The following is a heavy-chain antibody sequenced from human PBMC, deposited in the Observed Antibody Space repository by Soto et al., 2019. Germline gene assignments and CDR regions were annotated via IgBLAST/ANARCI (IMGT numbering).Heavy chain of an antibody. D-gene: IGHD3-3*01. CDR2: INHSGST. CDR3: ARRTYYDFWSGYYSGTHDAFDI. V-gene: IGHV4-34*01. CDR1: GGSFSGYY. Sequence: SETLSLTCAVYGGSFSGYYWSWIRQPPGKGLEWIGEINHSGSTNYNPSLKSRVTISVDTSKNQFSLKLSSVTAADTAVYYCARRTYYDFWSGYYSGTHDAFDIWGQGTMVTVSS. J-gene: IGHJ3*02.